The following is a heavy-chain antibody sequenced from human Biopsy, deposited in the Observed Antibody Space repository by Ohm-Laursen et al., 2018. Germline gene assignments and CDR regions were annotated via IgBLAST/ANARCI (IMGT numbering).Heavy chain of an antibody. J-gene: IGHJ4*02. CDR2: INQAGTT. CDR3: GNEVHGRDY. V-gene: IGHV4-34*08. Sequence: SDTLSLTCAVFGKTFSDYQWSWIRQPPGKGLEWIGQINQAGTTNYNPSLKSRVSISVDASKYEFSLRLTSVTAADTAVYLCGNEVHGRDYWGLGAQVTVSS. D-gene: IGHD2-15*01. CDR1: GKTFSDYQ.